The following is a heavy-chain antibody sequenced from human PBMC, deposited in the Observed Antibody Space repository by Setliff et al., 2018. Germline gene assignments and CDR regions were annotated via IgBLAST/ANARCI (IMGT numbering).Heavy chain of an antibody. Sequence: SETLSLTCAVSGGSISSGSYYWSWIRQPAVKGLEWVGRLHTSGSTTYNPSRQSRVTISVDTSKNHFSLNLTSVTAADTAVYFCARDNTILAIALYWGQGTLVTVSS. D-gene: IGHD5-12*01. CDR1: GGSISSGSYY. CDR2: LHTSGST. CDR3: ARDNTILAIALY. V-gene: IGHV4-61*02. J-gene: IGHJ4*02.